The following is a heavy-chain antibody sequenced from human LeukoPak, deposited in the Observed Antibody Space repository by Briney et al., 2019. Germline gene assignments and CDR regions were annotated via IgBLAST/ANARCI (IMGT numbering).Heavy chain of an antibody. D-gene: IGHD2-15*01. CDR3: ALYCRLSSNCGYYGMDV. CDR2: IIPIFGTA. V-gene: IGHV1-69*05. J-gene: IGHJ6*02. Sequence: SVKVSCKASGGTFSSYAISWVRQAPGQGLEWMGGIIPIFGTANYAQKFQGRVTITTDESTSTAYMELSSLRSEDTAVYYCALYCRLSSNCGYYGMDVWGQGTTVTVSS. CDR1: GGTFSSYA.